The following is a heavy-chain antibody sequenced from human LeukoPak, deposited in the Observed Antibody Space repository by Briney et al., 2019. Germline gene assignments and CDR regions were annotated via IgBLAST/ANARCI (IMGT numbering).Heavy chain of an antibody. CDR2: IYSGGST. CDR1: GFTVRSNY. J-gene: IGHJ4*02. V-gene: IGHV3-53*01. CDR3: ARGAGIYFESSGYVD. D-gene: IGHD3-22*01. Sequence: GGSLRLSCAASGFTVRSNYMSWVRQAPGKGLEWVSVIYSGGSTYYADSVKGRFTISRDNSKNTLYLQMNSLRAEDTAVYYCARGAGIYFESSGYVDWGQGTLVTVSS.